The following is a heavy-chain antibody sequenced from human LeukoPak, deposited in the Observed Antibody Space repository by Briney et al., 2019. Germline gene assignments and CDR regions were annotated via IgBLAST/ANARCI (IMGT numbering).Heavy chain of an antibody. CDR2: ISGSGGST. CDR1: GFTFSSYA. V-gene: IGHV3-23*01. D-gene: IGHD5-18*01. Sequence: PGGSLRLSCAASGFTFSSYAMSRVRQAPGKGLEWVSAISGSGGSTYYADSVKGRFTISRDNSKNTLYLQMNSLRAEDTAVYYCAKSHVDTAMVTGDYWGQGTLVTVSS. CDR3: AKSHVDTAMVTGDY. J-gene: IGHJ4*02.